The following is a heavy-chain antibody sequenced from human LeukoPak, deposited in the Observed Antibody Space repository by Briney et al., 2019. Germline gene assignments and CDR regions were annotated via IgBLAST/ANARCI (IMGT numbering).Heavy chain of an antibody. CDR2: INLNSGYT. CDR3: AAALDLDYSMISDF. CDR1: AYTFTDYF. D-gene: IGHD4-11*01. J-gene: IGHJ4*02. V-gene: IGHV1-2*02. Sequence: ASVKVSCKASAYTFTDYFMHWVQQAPGQGLQWLGWINLNSGYTNYARRFQGRVTMTRDTSITTAYMDLRGLRSDDTAVYYCAAALDLDYSMISDFWGQGTLVTVSS.